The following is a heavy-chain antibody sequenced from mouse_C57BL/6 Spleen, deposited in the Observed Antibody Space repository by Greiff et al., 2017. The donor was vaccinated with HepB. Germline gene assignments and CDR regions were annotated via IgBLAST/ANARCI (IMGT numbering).Heavy chain of an antibody. CDR2: IDPENGDT. D-gene: IGHD4-1*01. J-gene: IGHJ3*01. Sequence: VQLQQSGAELVRPGASVKLSCTASGFNIKDDYMHWVKQRPEQGLEWIGWIDPENGDTEYASKFQGKATIPADTSSNTAYLQLSSLTSEDTAVYYCTTNWAFAYWGQGTLVTVSA. V-gene: IGHV14-4*01. CDR1: GFNIKDDY. CDR3: TTNWAFAY.